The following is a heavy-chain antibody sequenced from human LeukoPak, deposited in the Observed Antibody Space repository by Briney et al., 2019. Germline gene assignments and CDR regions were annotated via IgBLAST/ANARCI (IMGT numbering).Heavy chain of an antibody. CDR3: ARAYRGMDV. Sequence: GGSLTLFYAASGFTFGCHAMHWVRQAPGKGLEYVSAISSNGGSTYYANSVKGRLTISRDNSKNTLYLQMGSLRAEDMAVYYCARAYRGMDVRGQGTTVTVSS. CDR2: ISSNGGST. J-gene: IGHJ6*02. CDR1: GFTFGCHA. D-gene: IGHD3-16*02. V-gene: IGHV3-64*01.